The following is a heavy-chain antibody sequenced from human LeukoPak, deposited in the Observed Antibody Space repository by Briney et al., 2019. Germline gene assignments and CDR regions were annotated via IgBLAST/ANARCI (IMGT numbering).Heavy chain of an antibody. Sequence: ESLKISCKGSGYSFTSYSIGWVRQIPGKGLEWMGIIYPGDSETRYSPSFQGQVTISAAKSISTAYMQWSSLKASDTAMYYCARLVYSSFDPWGQGTLVTVSS. D-gene: IGHD6-13*01. CDR1: GYSFTSYS. CDR2: IYPGDSET. CDR3: ARLVYSSFDP. V-gene: IGHV5-51*01. J-gene: IGHJ5*02.